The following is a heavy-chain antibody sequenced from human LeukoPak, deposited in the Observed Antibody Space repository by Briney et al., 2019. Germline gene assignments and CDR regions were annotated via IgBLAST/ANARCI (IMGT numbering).Heavy chain of an antibody. J-gene: IGHJ4*02. CDR3: AKDIVGARGGFDY. D-gene: IGHD1-26*01. Sequence: PSETLSLTCAVYGGSFSGYYWSWVRQAPGKGLEWVSAISGSGGSTYYADSVKGRFTISRDNSKNTLYLQMNSLRAEDTAVYYCAKDIVGARGGFDYWGQGTLVTVSS. CDR1: GGSFSGYY. V-gene: IGHV3-23*01. CDR2: ISGSGGST.